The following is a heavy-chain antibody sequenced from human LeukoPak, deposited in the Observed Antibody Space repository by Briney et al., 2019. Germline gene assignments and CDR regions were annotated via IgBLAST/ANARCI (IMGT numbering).Heavy chain of an antibody. Sequence: PGGSLRLSCAASGFTFSSYAMSWVRQAPGKGLEWVSAISGSGGSTYYADSVKGRVTISRDNSKKTLYLQMNSLRAEDTAVYYCAKLRRRGYYDSSGYSLGHYFDYWGQGTLVTVSS. D-gene: IGHD3-22*01. CDR2: ISGSGGST. CDR1: GFTFSSYA. V-gene: IGHV3-23*01. J-gene: IGHJ4*02. CDR3: AKLRRRGYYDSSGYSLGHYFDY.